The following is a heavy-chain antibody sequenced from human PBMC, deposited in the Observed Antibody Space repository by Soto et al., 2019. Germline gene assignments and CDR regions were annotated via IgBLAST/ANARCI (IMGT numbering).Heavy chain of an antibody. D-gene: IGHD2-8*01. CDR2: ISGSGDGT. J-gene: IGHJ6*02. CDR1: GFSVSDYA. Sequence: GGSLRLSCAASGFSVSDYAMSWVRQAPGKGLEWVSSISGSGDGTYYGDSVKGQFTLSRDTSQKTLYLQMNNLRGEDTAVYFCTKSRRSVLMVYGFGGMDVWGRGTTGTVSS. V-gene: IGHV3-23*01. CDR3: TKSRRSVLMVYGFGGMDV.